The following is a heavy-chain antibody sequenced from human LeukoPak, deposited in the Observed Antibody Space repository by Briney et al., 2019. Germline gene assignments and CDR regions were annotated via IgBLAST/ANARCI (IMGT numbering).Heavy chain of an antibody. J-gene: IGHJ4*02. V-gene: IGHV3-33*06. Sequence: PGRSLRLSCAASGFTFSSYGMHWVRQAPGKGLEWVAVIWYDGSNKYYADSVKGRFTISRDNSKNTLYLQMNGLRAEDTAVYYCAKAAGTYAYYFDYWGQGTLVTVSS. CDR3: AKAAGTYAYYFDY. CDR1: GFTFSSYG. CDR2: IWYDGSNK. D-gene: IGHD1-1*01.